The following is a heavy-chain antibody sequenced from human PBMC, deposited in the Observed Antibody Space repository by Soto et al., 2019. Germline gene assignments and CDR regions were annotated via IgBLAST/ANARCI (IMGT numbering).Heavy chain of an antibody. CDR3: ASACCTEDDYKTEAFDI. CDR1: GFTFSDYY. Sequence: QVQLVESGGGLVKPGGSLRLSCAASGFTFSDYYMSWIRQAPGKGLEWVSYISSSGSTIYYADSVKGRFTISRDNAKNSLYLQMNSLRAEDTDVYYCASACCTEDDYKTEAFDIWGQGTMVTVSS. CDR2: ISSSGSTI. V-gene: IGHV3-11*01. D-gene: IGHD4-4*01. J-gene: IGHJ3*02.